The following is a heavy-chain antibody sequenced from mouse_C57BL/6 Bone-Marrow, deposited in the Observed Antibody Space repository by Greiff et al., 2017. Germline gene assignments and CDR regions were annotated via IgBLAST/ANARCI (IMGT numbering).Heavy chain of an antibody. Sequence: QVQLKQPGAELVRPGTSVKLSCKASGYTFTSYWMHWVKQRPGQGLEWIGVIDPSDSYTKYNQKFKGKATLTVDTSSSTAYMHLSSLTSADTAVYYYARDCSNLAYWGQGTLVTVSA. CDR3: ARDCSNLAY. CDR1: GYTFTSYW. J-gene: IGHJ3*01. V-gene: IGHV1-59*01. CDR2: IDPSDSYT. D-gene: IGHD2-5*01.